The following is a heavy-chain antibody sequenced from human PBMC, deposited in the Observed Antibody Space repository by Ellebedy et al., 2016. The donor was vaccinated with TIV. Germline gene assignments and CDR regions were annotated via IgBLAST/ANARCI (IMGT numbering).Heavy chain of an antibody. CDR2: INHSGSA. V-gene: IGHV4-34*01. CDR3: AANMPPRF. J-gene: IGHJ4*02. CDR1: GGSLSGYY. D-gene: IGHD1/OR15-1a*01. Sequence: MPGGSLRLSCAVYGGSLSGYYWGWIRQAPGKGLEWIGDINHSGSANYNPSLKSRVTISVDTSKNHFSLKVNSVTAADTAVYFCAANMPPRFWGQGTLVTISS.